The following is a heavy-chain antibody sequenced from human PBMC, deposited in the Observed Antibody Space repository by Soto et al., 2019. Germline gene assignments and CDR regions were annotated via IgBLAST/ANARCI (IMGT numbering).Heavy chain of an antibody. Sequence: QGQLQESGPGLVKPSETLSLTCTVSGDSISTYNWGWIRQPPGKGLEWIGCIYYSGVTNYNPSLTSRVTISVDTPKNQLSRKLNSVTAADTAVYYCARVAADIASWLDPWGQGTLVTVSS. D-gene: IGHD5-12*01. CDR3: ARVAADIASWLDP. CDR2: IYYSGVT. J-gene: IGHJ5*02. V-gene: IGHV4-59*01. CDR1: GDSISTYN.